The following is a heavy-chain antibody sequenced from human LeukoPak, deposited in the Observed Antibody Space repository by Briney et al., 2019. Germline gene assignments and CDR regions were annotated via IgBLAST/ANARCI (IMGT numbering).Heavy chain of an antibody. Sequence: SETLSLTRAVYRGSFSGYYWSWIRQPPGKGLEWIGEINHSGSTNYNPSLKSRVTISVDTSKNQFSLKLSSVTAADTAVYYCARARIAAAAPHFDYWGQGTLVTVSS. D-gene: IGHD6-13*01. V-gene: IGHV4-34*01. CDR3: ARARIAAAAPHFDY. J-gene: IGHJ4*02. CDR1: RGSFSGYY. CDR2: INHSGST.